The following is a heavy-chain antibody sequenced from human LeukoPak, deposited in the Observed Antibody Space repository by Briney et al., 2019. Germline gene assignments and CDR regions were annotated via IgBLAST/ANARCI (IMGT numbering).Heavy chain of an antibody. CDR3: ARDRAGYYYYGMDV. CDR2: ISGSGDNT. Sequence: GGSLRLSCAASGFTFSGFAMSWVRRTPGQGREWVSGISGSGDNTLYADSVKGRFTISRDNSKNTLYLEINSLRAEDTAVYYCARDRAGYYYYGMDVWGQGTTVTVSS. D-gene: IGHD3-10*01. CDR1: GFTFSGFA. V-gene: IGHV3-23*01. J-gene: IGHJ6*02.